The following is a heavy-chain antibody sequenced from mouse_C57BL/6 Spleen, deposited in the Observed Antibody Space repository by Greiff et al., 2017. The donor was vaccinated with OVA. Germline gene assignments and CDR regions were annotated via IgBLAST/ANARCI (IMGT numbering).Heavy chain of an antibody. Sequence: VKLMESGAELVRPGASVKLSCKASGYTFTDYYINWVKQRPGQGLEWIARIYPGSGNTYYNEKFKGKATLTAEKSSSTAYMQLSSLTSEDSAVYFCARDDYDAYAMDYWGQGTSVTVSS. V-gene: IGHV1-76*01. CDR1: GYTFTDYY. J-gene: IGHJ4*01. D-gene: IGHD2-4*01. CDR3: ARDDYDAYAMDY. CDR2: IYPGSGNT.